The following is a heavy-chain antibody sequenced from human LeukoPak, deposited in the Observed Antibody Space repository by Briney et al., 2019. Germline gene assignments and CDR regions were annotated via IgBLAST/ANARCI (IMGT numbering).Heavy chain of an antibody. V-gene: IGHV3-30*02. Sequence: GGSLRLSCAASGFTFSSYGMHWVRQAPGKGLEWVAFIRYDESNKYYADSVKGRFTISRDNSKNTLYLQMNSLRAEDTAVYYCAKDPYHTIFGVVIGTFDPWGQGTLVTVSS. CDR1: GFTFSSYG. CDR2: IRYDESNK. CDR3: AKDPYHTIFGVVIGTFDP. D-gene: IGHD3-3*01. J-gene: IGHJ5*02.